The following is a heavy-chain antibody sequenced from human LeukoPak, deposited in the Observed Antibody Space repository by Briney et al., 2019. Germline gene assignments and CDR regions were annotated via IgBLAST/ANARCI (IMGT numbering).Heavy chain of an antibody. CDR1: GFTVSSNY. J-gene: IGHJ4*02. D-gene: IGHD3-3*01. CDR3: ASGFTIFGVVAHFDY. CDR2: IYSGGST. Sequence: PGGSLRLSCAASGFTVSSNYMSWVRQAPGKGLEWVSVIYSGGSTYYADSVKGRFTISRDNSKNTLYHQMNSLRAEDTAVYYCASGFTIFGVVAHFDYWGQGTLVTVSS. V-gene: IGHV3-53*01.